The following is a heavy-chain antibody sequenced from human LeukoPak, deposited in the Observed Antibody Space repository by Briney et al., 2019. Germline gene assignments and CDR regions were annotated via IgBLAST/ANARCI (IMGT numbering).Heavy chain of an antibody. CDR2: IYPGDSDT. D-gene: IGHD3-10*01. CDR3: ARLAVVRGVPNWFDP. V-gene: IGHV5-51*01. Sequence: GESLKISCKGSGYSFTSYWIGWVGQMPGKGLEWMRIIYPGDSDTRYSPSFQGQVTISADKSISTAYLQWSSLKASDTAMYYCARLAVVRGVPNWFDPWGQGTLVTVSS. CDR1: GYSFTSYW. J-gene: IGHJ5*02.